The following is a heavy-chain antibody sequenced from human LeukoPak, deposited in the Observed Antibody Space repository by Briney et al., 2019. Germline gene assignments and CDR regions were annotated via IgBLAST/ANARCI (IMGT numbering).Heavy chain of an antibody. CDR1: GFTFNNYA. Sequence: GGSLRLSCAASGFTFNNYAMNWVRQAPGKGLEWVSSISGSGRSTYYADSVKGRFTISRDNAKNTLYLQMNSLRAEDTAVYYCARDQDYYDSSGYSYWGQGTLVTVSS. CDR3: ARDQDYYDSSGYSY. V-gene: IGHV3-23*01. J-gene: IGHJ4*02. D-gene: IGHD3-22*01. CDR2: ISGSGRST.